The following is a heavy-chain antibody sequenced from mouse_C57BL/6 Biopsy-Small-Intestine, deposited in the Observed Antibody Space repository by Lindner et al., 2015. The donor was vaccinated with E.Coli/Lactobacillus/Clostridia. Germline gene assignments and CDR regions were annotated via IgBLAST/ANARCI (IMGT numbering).Heavy chain of an antibody. CDR3: ARNGYYGNWFAY. CDR1: GFTFSDYG. Sequence: VQLQESWGGLVKPGGSLKLSCAASGFTFSDYGMHWVRQAPEKGLEWVVYISSGSSDIYYADTVKGRFTISRDNAKNTLFLQMTSLKSEDTAMYYCARNGYYGNWFAYWGQGTLVTVSA. D-gene: IGHD2-3*01. J-gene: IGHJ3*01. CDR2: ISSGSSDI. V-gene: IGHV5-17*01.